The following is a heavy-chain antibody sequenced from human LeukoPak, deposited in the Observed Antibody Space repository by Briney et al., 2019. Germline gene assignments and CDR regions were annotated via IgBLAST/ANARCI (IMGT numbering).Heavy chain of an antibody. D-gene: IGHD3-3*01. V-gene: IGHV3-30*02. CDR3: ARRLYYDFSTTDYYYYMDV. Sequence: PGGSLRLSCAASGFTFSSYGMHWVRQAPGKGLEWVAFIRYDGSNKYYADSVKGRFTISRDNSKNTLYLQMNSLGAEDTAVYYCARRLYYDFSTTDYYYYMDVWGKGTTVTVSS. CDR2: IRYDGSNK. CDR1: GFTFSSYG. J-gene: IGHJ6*03.